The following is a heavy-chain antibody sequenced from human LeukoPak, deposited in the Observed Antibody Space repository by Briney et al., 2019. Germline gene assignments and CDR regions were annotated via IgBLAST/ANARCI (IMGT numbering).Heavy chain of an antibody. Sequence: ASVKVSCKASGGTFSSYAISWVRQAPGQGLEWMGRIIPILGIANYAQKFQGRVTITADKSTSTAYMELSSLRSEDTAVYYCARGPVAEDAFDIWGQGAMVTVSS. CDR2: IIPILGIA. CDR1: GGTFSSYA. CDR3: ARGPVAEDAFDI. D-gene: IGHD6-19*01. J-gene: IGHJ3*02. V-gene: IGHV1-69*04.